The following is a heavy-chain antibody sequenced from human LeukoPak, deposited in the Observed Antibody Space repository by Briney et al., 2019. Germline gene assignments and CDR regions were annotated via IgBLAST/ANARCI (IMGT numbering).Heavy chain of an antibody. V-gene: IGHV1-46*01. CDR3: ARDKVWYSSSWYLDY. J-gene: IGHJ4*02. CDR2: INPSGGST. Sequence: ASVKVSCKASGYTFTSYYMHWVRQAPGQGLEWMGIINPSGGSTSYAQKFQGRVTMTRDTSTSTVYMELSSLRSEDTAVYYYARDKVWYSSSWYLDYWGQGTLVTVSS. D-gene: IGHD6-13*01. CDR1: GYTFTSYY.